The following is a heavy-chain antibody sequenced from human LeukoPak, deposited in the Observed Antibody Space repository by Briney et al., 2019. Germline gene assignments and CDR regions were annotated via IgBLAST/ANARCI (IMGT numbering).Heavy chain of an antibody. J-gene: IGHJ4*02. D-gene: IGHD3-16*01. V-gene: IGHV3-11*01. CDR2: ISTTASTI. CDR3: AKEPRLGEYYFDY. Sequence: GGSLRLSCAASGFTFSDYYMSWIRQAPGKGLEWVSYISTTASTIYYADSVKGRFTISRDNAKNSLYLQMNSLRAEDTAVYYCAKEPRLGEYYFDYWGQGTLVTVSS. CDR1: GFTFSDYY.